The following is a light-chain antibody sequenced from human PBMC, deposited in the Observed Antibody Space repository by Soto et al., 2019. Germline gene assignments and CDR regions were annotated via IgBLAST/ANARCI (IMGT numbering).Light chain of an antibody. Sequence: QSALTQPASLSGSPVQSITISCTGTSSDVGGYNYVSWYQQHPGKAPKLMIYEVSNRPSGVSNRFSGSKSGNTASLTISGLQAEDEADYYCSSYTSSSTPYVFGTGTKVTVL. CDR1: SSDVGGYNY. V-gene: IGLV2-14*01. CDR2: EVS. J-gene: IGLJ1*01. CDR3: SSYTSSSTPYV.